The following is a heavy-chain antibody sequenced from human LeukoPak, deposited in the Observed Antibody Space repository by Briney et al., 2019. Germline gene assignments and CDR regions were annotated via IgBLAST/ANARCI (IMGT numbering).Heavy chain of an antibody. CDR2: ISGSGGST. D-gene: IGHD6-13*01. CDR3: TRRSSAAGRQYLDY. J-gene: IGHJ4*02. V-gene: IGHV3-23*01. Sequence: GGSLRLSCAASGFTFSSYAMSWVRQAPGKGLEWVSAISGSGGSTYYADSVKGRFTISRDNSKNTLYLQMNSLKTEDTAVYYCTRRSSAAGRQYLDYWGQGTLVTVSS. CDR1: GFTFSSYA.